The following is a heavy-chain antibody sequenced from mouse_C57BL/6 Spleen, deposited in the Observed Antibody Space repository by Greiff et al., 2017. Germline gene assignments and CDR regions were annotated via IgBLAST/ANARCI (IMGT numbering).Heavy chain of an antibody. CDR1: GYTFTSYW. CDR2: IYPGSGST. J-gene: IGHJ2*01. D-gene: IGHD2-3*01. CDR3: ARWDDGYSYYFDY. V-gene: IGHV1-55*01. Sequence: VQLQQPGAELVKPGASVKMSCKASGYTFTSYWITWVKQRPGQGLEWIGDIYPGSGSTNYNEKFKSKATLTVDTSSSTAYMQLSSLTSEDSAVYYCARWDDGYSYYFDYWGQGTTLTVSS.